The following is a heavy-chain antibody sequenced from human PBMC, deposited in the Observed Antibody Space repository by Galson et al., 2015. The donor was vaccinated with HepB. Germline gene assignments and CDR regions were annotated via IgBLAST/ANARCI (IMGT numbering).Heavy chain of an antibody. Sequence: SVKVSCKASGGTFSSYTISWVRQAPGQGLEWMGRIIPILGIANYAQKFQGRVTTTADESTSTAYMELSSLRSEDTAVYYCARSGVVAAPAPFDPWGQGTLVTVSS. D-gene: IGHD2-15*01. V-gene: IGHV1-69*02. CDR3: ARSGVVAAPAPFDP. CDR2: IIPILGIA. CDR1: GGTFSSYT. J-gene: IGHJ5*02.